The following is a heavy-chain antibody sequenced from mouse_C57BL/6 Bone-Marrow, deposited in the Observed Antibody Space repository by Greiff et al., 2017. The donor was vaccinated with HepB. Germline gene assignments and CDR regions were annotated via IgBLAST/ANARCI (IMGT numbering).Heavy chain of an antibody. D-gene: IGHD3-2*02. J-gene: IGHJ2*01. CDR3: ARGLRLRFDY. V-gene: IGHV1-54*01. CDR2: INPGSGGN. Sequence: VQLQQSGAELVRPGTSVKVSCKASGYAFTNYLIEWVKQRPGQGLEWIGVINPGSGGNNYNEKFKGKATLTADKSSSTAYMQLSSLTSEDSAVYFCARGLRLRFDYWGQGTTLTVSS. CDR1: GYAFTNYL.